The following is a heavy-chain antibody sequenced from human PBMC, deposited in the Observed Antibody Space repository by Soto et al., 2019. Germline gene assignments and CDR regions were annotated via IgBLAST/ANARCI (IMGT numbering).Heavy chain of an antibody. J-gene: IGHJ4*02. CDR2: ISGSGGST. Sequence: QPGGSLRLSCAASGFTFSSYAMSWVRQAPGKGLEWVSAISGSGGSTYYADSVKGRFTISRDNSKNTLYLQMNSLRAEDTAVYYCAKDLRLVTSALSDYWGQGTLVTVSS. V-gene: IGHV3-23*01. D-gene: IGHD6-19*01. CDR1: GFTFSSYA. CDR3: AKDLRLVTSALSDY.